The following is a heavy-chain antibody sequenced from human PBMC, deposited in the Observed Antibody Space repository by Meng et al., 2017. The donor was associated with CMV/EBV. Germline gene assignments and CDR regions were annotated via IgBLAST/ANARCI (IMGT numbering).Heavy chain of an antibody. J-gene: IGHJ4*02. CDR2: IRSSSNYI. Sequence: AACGFTCRSYSMKGTREATGKGLEWVSCIRSSSNYIYYADSVKSRFTISRDNAKNSLYLQMNSLRAEDTAVYYCARDRDSWLREIDYWGQGTLVTVSS. CDR1: GFTCRSYS. D-gene: IGHD6-13*01. V-gene: IGHV3-21*01. CDR3: ARDRDSWLREIDY.